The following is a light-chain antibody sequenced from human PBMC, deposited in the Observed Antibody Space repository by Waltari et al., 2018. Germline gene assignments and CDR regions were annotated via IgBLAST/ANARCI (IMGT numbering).Light chain of an antibody. CDR3: QQLNSYPQT. CDR1: QGISSY. CDR2: AAS. V-gene: IGKV1-9*01. Sequence: DIQLTQSPSFLSASVGDRVTITCRASQGISSYLAWYQQKPGKAPKLLIYAASRLESGVPSRFSGIGSGTEFTLTISSLQPEDIATYFCQQLNSYPQTFGQGTKEEIK. J-gene: IGKJ1*01.